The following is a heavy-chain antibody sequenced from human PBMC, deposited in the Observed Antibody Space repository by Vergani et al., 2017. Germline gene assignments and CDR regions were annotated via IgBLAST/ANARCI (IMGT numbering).Heavy chain of an antibody. V-gene: IGHV3-66*02. CDR3: ARRDANCPLGY. D-gene: IGHD5-24*01. J-gene: IGHJ4*02. Sequence: EVQLVESGGGLVQPGGSLRLSCAASGFSVSGNYMTWVRQTPGKGLEWVSIIYSSGSTKYADSVKGRFTISRDISKNTVYLQMNNLRPDDTAVYYCARRDANCPLGYWGQGTLVIVSS. CDR1: GFSVSGNY. CDR2: IYSSGST.